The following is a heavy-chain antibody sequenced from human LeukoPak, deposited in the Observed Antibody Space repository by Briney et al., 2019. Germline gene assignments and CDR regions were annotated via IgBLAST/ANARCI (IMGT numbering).Heavy chain of an antibody. D-gene: IGHD3-22*01. CDR2: IFGGDT. J-gene: IGHJ4*02. V-gene: IGHV3-66*01. CDR1: GFTVSANY. Sequence: GGSLRLSCAASGFTVSANYMNWVRQAPGKGLEWVSVIFGGDTYYADSVKGRFTISRDNAKNSVYLQMNSLRDEDSAVYYCASSHDSSGNDWGQGTLVTVSS. CDR3: ASSHDSSGND.